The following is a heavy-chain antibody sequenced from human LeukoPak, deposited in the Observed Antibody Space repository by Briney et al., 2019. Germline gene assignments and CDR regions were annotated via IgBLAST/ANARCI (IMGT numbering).Heavy chain of an antibody. V-gene: IGHV4-59*08. Sequence: PAETLSLTCTVSGGSITSYYWAWLRQPPGKGLEWIGYLYYSGYSNYNPSLKSRVSMSVDTSKNQFSLKLTSVTAADTAVYYCARHSIASDGARLFDYWGRGTLVTVSS. CDR2: LYYSGYS. CDR3: ARHSIASDGARLFDY. J-gene: IGHJ4*02. CDR1: GGSITSYY. D-gene: IGHD2-21*01.